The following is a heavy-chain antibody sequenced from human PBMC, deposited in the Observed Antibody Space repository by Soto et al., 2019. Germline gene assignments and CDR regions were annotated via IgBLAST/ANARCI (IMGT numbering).Heavy chain of an antibody. CDR2: ISAYNGNT. D-gene: IGHD1-1*01. Sequence: ASVKVSCKASGYTFTSYGISWVRQAPGQGLEWMGWISAYNGNTNYAQKLQGRVTMTTDTSTSTAYMELRSLRSDDTAVYYCARESGGYWNDWGPARDWGQGTLVTVSS. V-gene: IGHV1-18*01. CDR1: GYTFTSYG. CDR3: ARESGGYWNDWGPARD. J-gene: IGHJ4*02.